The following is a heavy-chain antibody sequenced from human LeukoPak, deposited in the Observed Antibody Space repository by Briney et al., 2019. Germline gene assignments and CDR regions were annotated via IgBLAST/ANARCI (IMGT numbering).Heavy chain of an antibody. CDR3: ASTWFGELGSLVY. J-gene: IGHJ4*02. Sequence: PGGSLRLSCAASGFTFSSYSINWVRQAPGKGLEWVSSISSSSSYIYYADSVKGRFTISRDNAKNSLYLQMNSLRAEDTAVYYCASTWFGELGSLVYWGQGTLVTVSS. D-gene: IGHD3-10*01. CDR2: ISSSSSYI. CDR1: GFTFSSYS. V-gene: IGHV3-21*01.